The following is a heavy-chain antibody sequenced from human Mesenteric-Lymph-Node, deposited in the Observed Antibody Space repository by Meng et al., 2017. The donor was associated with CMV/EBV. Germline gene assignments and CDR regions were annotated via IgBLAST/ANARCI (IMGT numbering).Heavy chain of an antibody. CDR2: IYYSGST. Sequence: SETLSLTCTVSGGSISSYYWSWIRQPPGKGLEWIGYIYYSGSTNYNPSLKSRVTRSVDTSKNQFSLKLSSVTAADTAVYYCATERGIAARLYYGMDVWGQGTTVTVSS. CDR3: ATERGIAARLYYGMDV. D-gene: IGHD6-13*01. V-gene: IGHV4-59*01. J-gene: IGHJ6*02. CDR1: GGSISSYY.